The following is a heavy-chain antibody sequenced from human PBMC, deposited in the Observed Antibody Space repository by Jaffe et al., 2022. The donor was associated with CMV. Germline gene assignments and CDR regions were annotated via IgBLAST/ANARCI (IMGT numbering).Heavy chain of an antibody. CDR3: AKSRETDYLDSSGFHAFDI. J-gene: IGHJ3*02. CDR1: GFTFDDYG. CDR2: VSWNSFNI. Sequence: EVQLVESGGGLVQPGRSLRLSCAASGFTFDDYGMHWVRQSPGKGLEWVSGVSWNSFNIAYADSVKGRFTISRENAKNSLYLHMNSLKTEDTALYYCAKSRETDYLDSSGFHAFDIWGQGTMVTVSS. V-gene: IGHV3-9*01. D-gene: IGHD3-22*01.